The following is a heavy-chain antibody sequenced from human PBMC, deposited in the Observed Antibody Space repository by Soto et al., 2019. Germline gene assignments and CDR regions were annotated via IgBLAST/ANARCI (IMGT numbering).Heavy chain of an antibody. Sequence: PSETLSLTCTVSGGSISSGDYYWSWIRQPPGKGLEWIGYIYYSGSTYYNPSLKSRVTISVDTSKNQFSLKLSSVTAADTAVYYCARERPPGGYYGMDVWGQGTTVTSP. CDR3: ARERPPGGYYGMDV. CDR1: GGSISSGDYY. CDR2: IYYSGST. D-gene: IGHD3-16*01. V-gene: IGHV4-30-4*01. J-gene: IGHJ6*02.